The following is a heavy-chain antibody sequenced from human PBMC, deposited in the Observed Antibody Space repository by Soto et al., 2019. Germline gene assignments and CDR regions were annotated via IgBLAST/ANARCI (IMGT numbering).Heavy chain of an antibody. CDR3: ARGSRLWFGESEYYFGY. Sequence: QVQLVQSGAEVKKPGASVKVSCKASEYTFTNYYMHWVRQAPGQGLEWMGIINPSNGGTTYAQKFQGRVNMTRDTSTNTVYMELSSLRSEDTAVYYCARGSRLWFGESEYYFGYWGQGTLVTVSS. D-gene: IGHD3-10*01. CDR2: INPSNGGT. V-gene: IGHV1-46*01. CDR1: EYTFTNYY. J-gene: IGHJ4*02.